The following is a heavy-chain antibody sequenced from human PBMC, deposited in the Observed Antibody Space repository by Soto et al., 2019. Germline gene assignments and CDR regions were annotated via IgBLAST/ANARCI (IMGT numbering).Heavy chain of an antibody. CDR3: ARLYCTTSTCDSWFDP. Sequence: GESLKISCTGFGYTFTTFWISWVRQMPGKGPEWMGRVDPRDSNVNYSPSFQGHVTISVDKSISTAYLQWGSLKASDTAIYYCARLYCTTSTCDSWFDPWGQGTLVTVS. V-gene: IGHV5-10-1*01. J-gene: IGHJ5*02. CDR2: VDPRDSNV. D-gene: IGHD2-2*01. CDR1: GYTFTTFW.